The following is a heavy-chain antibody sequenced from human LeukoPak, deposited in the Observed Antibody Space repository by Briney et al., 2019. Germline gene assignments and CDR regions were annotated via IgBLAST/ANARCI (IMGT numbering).Heavy chain of an antibody. CDR3: ATGEGYAFWNGHAFQPHSFDQ. CDR2: MSFDGTNK. J-gene: IGHJ4*02. CDR1: GFTFSSYE. Sequence: PGGSLRLSCAASGFTFSSYEMNWVRQAPGRGLEWVAIMSFDGTNKYYGDYVRGRFTVSRDNSKNTLYLQMRSLRPDDSALYYCATGEGYAFWNGHAFQPHSFDQWGQGTLVTVSS. D-gene: IGHD3-3*01. V-gene: IGHV3-30*04.